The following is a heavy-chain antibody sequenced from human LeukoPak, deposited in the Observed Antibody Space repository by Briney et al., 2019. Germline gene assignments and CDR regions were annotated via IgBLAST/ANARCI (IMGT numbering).Heavy chain of an antibody. CDR2: INPNSGGT. J-gene: IGHJ4*02. CDR1: GYTFTGYY. CDR3: ARGSDILTDGGDY. Sequence: ASVKVSCKASGYTFTGYYMHWVRQAPGQELEWMGWINPNSGGTNYAQKFQGRVTMTRDTSISTAYMELSRLRSDDTAVYYCARGSDILTDGGDYWGQGTLVTVPS. V-gene: IGHV1-2*02. D-gene: IGHD3-9*01.